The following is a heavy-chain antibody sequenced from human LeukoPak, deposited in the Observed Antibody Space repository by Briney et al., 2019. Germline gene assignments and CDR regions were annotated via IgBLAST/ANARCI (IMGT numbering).Heavy chain of an antibody. CDR3: ARDPYGDYYFDY. Sequence: SETLSLTCTVSGGSISSYYWSWIRQPPGKGLEWIGYIYYSGSTNFNPSLKSRVTISVDTSKNQFSLKLSSVTAADTAVYYCARDPYGDYYFDYWGQGTLVTVSS. V-gene: IGHV4-59*01. D-gene: IGHD4-17*01. CDR1: GGSISSYY. CDR2: IYYSGST. J-gene: IGHJ4*02.